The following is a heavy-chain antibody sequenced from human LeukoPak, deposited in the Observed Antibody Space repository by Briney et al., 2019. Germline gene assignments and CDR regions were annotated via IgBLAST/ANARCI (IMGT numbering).Heavy chain of an antibody. V-gene: IGHV3-74*01. Sequence: GGSLRLSCEASGFTFNNYWMHWVRQGPGKGLVWVARISGDGKSTTYADSVKGRFTISRDNSKNTMYLQVNSLRAEDTALYFCARLPVPINDFGDYFDYWGQRILVTVSS. CDR2: ISGDGKST. J-gene: IGHJ4*02. CDR3: ARLPVPINDFGDYFDY. D-gene: IGHD3/OR15-3a*01. CDR1: GFTFNNYW.